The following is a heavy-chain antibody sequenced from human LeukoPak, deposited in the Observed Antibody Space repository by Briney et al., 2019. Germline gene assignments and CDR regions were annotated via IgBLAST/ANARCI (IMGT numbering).Heavy chain of an antibody. CDR3: ARNHVAIQWFGEGGFDP. CDR1: GYAFTDYY. V-gene: IGHV1-2*02. J-gene: IGHJ5*02. CDR2: FNPDNGGT. D-gene: IGHD3-10*01. Sequence: GASVKVSCKASGYAFTDYYVHWVRQAPGQGLEWMGWFNPDNGGTNSVQKFQGRVTMTGDTSMRTVYMELTRLRSDDTAVYYCARNHVAIQWFGEGGFDPWGKGTLVTVSS.